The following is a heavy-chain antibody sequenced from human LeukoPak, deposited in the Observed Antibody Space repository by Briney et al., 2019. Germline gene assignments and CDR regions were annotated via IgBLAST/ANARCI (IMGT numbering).Heavy chain of an antibody. CDR1: GFTFSSYE. Sequence: PGGSLRLSCAASGFTFSSYEMNWVRQAPGKGLEWVANIKQDGSEKYYVDSVKGRFTISRDNAKNSLYLQMNSLRAEDTAVYYCARDRDSYGYSHFDYWGQGTLVTVSS. D-gene: IGHD5-18*01. CDR3: ARDRDSYGYSHFDY. J-gene: IGHJ4*02. V-gene: IGHV3-7*01. CDR2: IKQDGSEK.